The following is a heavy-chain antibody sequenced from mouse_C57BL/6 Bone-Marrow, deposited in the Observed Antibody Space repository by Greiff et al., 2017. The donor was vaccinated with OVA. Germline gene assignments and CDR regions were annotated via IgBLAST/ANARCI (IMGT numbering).Heavy chain of an antibody. CDR1: GFSLSTFGMG. CDR3: ARPHYYYEDYFDY. D-gene: IGHD1-1*01. Sequence: QVTLKECGPGILQPSQTLSLTCSFSGFSLSTFGMGVGWIRQPSGKGLEWLAHIWWDDDKYYNPALKSRLTISKDTSKNQVFLKIANVDTADTATYYCARPHYYYEDYFDYWGQGTTLTVSS. V-gene: IGHV8-8*01. J-gene: IGHJ2*01. CDR2: IWWDDDK.